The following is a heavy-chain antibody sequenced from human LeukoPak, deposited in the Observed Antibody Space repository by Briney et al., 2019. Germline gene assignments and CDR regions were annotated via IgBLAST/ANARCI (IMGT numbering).Heavy chain of an antibody. CDR2: FHSNGGT. Sequence: SETLSLTCSVSGGSINSFYWSWIRQPPGKGLEWMGYFHSNGGTNYNPSLKSRVTMSVDTSKNQFSLKLNSVTAADSAVYFCARHVSGIYGLRGDFDYWGQGTLVTVSS. D-gene: IGHD3-10*01. V-gene: IGHV4-59*08. CDR1: GGSINSFY. J-gene: IGHJ4*02. CDR3: ARHVSGIYGLRGDFDY.